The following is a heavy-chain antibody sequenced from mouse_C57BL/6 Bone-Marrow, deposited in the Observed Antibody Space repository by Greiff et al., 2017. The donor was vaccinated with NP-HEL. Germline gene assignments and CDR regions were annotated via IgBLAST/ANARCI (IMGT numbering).Heavy chain of an antibody. CDR1: GYTFTSYW. CDR3: AREAYYGSYYFDY. CDR2: IYPGCGST. J-gene: IGHJ2*01. V-gene: IGHV1-55*01. Sequence: QVQLQQPGAELVKPGASVKMSCKASGYTFTSYWITWVKQRPGQGLEWIGVIYPGCGSTNYNETFQSKATLTVDTSSSTAYMQLSSLTSEDSAVYYCAREAYYGSYYFDYWGQGTTLTVSS. D-gene: IGHD1-1*01.